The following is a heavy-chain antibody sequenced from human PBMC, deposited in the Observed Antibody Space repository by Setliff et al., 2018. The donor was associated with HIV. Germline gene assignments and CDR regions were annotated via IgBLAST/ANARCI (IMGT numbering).Heavy chain of an antibody. Sequence: GGSLRLSCAASGFTFSYAWMSWVRQAPGKGLEWVGRIKTKADGGTTDYAAPVKGRFSISRDDSKNTLDLQMNSLKIEDTAVYYCTTDRWSHFYDSSGYYYYYWGQGTLVTVSS. V-gene: IGHV3-15*01. CDR1: GFTFSYAW. J-gene: IGHJ4*02. CDR3: TTDRWSHFYDSSGYYYYY. D-gene: IGHD3-22*01. CDR2: IKTKADGGTT.